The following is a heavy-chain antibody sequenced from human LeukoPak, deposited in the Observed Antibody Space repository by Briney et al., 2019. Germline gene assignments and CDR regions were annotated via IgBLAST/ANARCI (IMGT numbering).Heavy chain of an antibody. Sequence: PGGSLRLSCAASGFTFSSYAMHWVRQAPGKGLEWVAVISYDGSNKYYADSVKGRFTISRDNSKDTLYLQMNSLRAEDTAVYYCAKSSVRGVITVDFDYWGQGTLVTVSS. CDR1: GFTFSSYA. CDR2: ISYDGSNK. D-gene: IGHD3-10*01. V-gene: IGHV3-30*04. CDR3: AKSSVRGVITVDFDY. J-gene: IGHJ4*02.